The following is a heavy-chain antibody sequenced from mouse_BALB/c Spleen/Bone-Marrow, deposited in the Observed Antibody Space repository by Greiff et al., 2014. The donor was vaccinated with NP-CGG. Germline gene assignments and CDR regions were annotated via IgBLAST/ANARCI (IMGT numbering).Heavy chain of an antibody. CDR2: ISSCGSYT. CDR3: AREGDGYYLAY. V-gene: IGHV5-9-1*01. Sequence: EVKLVESGGGLVKPGGSLKLSCAASGFTFSSYALSWVRQTPEKRLEWVATISSCGSYTYYPDSVKGRFTISRDNAKNTLYLQMSSLRSEDTAMYYCAREGDGYYLAYWGQGTLVSVSA. J-gene: IGHJ3*01. D-gene: IGHD2-3*01. CDR1: GFTFSSYA.